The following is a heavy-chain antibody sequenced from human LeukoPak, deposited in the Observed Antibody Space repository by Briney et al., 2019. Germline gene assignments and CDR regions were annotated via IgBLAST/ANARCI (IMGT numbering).Heavy chain of an antibody. CDR2: IYPGDSDT. J-gene: IGHJ4*02. CDR3: ARRDSGFESFDF. D-gene: IGHD5-12*01. V-gene: IGHV5-51*01. Sequence: PGESLTIDCKSSGYSFTSYCIGWVRQMPGKGLEWMGFIYPGDSDTRYSPSFQGQVTISADKSITTAYLEWSSLKASDTAMYYCARRDSGFESFDFWGQGTLVTVSS. CDR1: GYSFTSYC.